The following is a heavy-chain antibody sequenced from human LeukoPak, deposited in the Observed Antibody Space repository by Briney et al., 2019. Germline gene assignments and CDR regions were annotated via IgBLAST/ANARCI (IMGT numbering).Heavy chain of an antibody. Sequence: PSETLSLTCTVSGGSISSYYWGWIRQPPGKGLEWIGYIYYSGSTNYNPSLKSRVTISVDTSKNQFSLKLSSVTAADTAVYYCARDADYYDSSGYYYGMDVWGQGTTVTVSS. CDR3: ARDADYYDSSGYYYGMDV. D-gene: IGHD3-22*01. V-gene: IGHV4-59*01. CDR1: GGSISSYY. J-gene: IGHJ6*02. CDR2: IYYSGST.